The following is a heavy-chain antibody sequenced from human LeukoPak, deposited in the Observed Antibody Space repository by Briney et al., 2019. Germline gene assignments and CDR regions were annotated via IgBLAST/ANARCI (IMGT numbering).Heavy chain of an antibody. Sequence: ASVKVSCTASGYTFTSYGISWVRQAPGQGLEWMGWISAYNGNTDYAQSLQGRVTMTIDISTSTVYMELRSLRSDDTAVYYCARDVGRSYDLDYWGQGTLVTVSS. J-gene: IGHJ4*02. D-gene: IGHD3-16*01. CDR1: GYTFTSYG. CDR2: ISAYNGNT. CDR3: ARDVGRSYDLDY. V-gene: IGHV1-18*01.